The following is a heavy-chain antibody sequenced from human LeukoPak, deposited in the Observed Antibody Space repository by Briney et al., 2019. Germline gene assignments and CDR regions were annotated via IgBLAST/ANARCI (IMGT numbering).Heavy chain of an antibody. CDR3: ARGRGGYGVSFDY. Sequence: SETLSLTCAVYGGSFSGYYWSWIRQPPGKGPEWIGEINHSGSTNYNPSLKSRVTISVDTSKNQISLKLSSVTAADTAVYYCARGRGGYGVSFDYWGQGTLVTVSS. D-gene: IGHD5-12*01. J-gene: IGHJ4*02. CDR1: GGSFSGYY. V-gene: IGHV4-34*01. CDR2: INHSGST.